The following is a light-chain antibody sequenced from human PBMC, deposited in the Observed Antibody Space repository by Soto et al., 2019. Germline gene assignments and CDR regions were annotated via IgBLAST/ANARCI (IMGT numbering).Light chain of an antibody. CDR1: QDISHY. J-gene: IGKJ1*01. CDR3: QKYAGVPWT. CDR2: TAS. V-gene: IGKV1-27*01. Sequence: DIQMTQSPSSLSASVGDRVTITCRASQDISHYLAWYQQRPGKVPKLLIHTASTLQSGVSSRFSGSGSGTDFTLTISSLQPEDVATYYCQKYAGVPWTFGRGTKVEIK.